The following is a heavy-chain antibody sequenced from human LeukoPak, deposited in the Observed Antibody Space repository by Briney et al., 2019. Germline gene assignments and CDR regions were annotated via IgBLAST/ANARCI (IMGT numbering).Heavy chain of an antibody. CDR2: ISGTGDSP. J-gene: IGHJ5*02. V-gene: IGHV3-23*01. Sequence: GSLRLSCAASGFTFRSYAMNWVRQAPGKGLEWVSAISGTGDSPHYADSVKGRFTISRDNSKNTLYLQMNSLRAEGTAFYYCAKDIGWFDPWGQGTLVTVSS. CDR1: GFTFRSYA. CDR3: AKDIGWFDP.